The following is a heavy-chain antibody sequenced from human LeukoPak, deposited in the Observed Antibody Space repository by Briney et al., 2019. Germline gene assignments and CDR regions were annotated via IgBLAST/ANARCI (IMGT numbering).Heavy chain of an antibody. CDR2: INHSGST. Sequence: PSETLSLTCAVYGGSFSGYYWSWIRQPPGKGLEWIGEINHSGSTNYNPSLKSRVTISVDTSKNQFSLKPSSVTAADTAVYYCASWLEYFDYWGQGTLVTVSS. V-gene: IGHV4-34*01. CDR3: ASWLEYFDY. J-gene: IGHJ4*02. D-gene: IGHD3-22*01. CDR1: GGSFSGYY.